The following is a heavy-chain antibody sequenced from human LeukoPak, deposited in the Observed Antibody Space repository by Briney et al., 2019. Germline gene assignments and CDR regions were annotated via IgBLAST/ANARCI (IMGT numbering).Heavy chain of an antibody. CDR1: GFTFSSYE. D-gene: IGHD6-13*01. CDR3: ARQVSSSWYGFHSYGYNPHKDSTDYGMDV. V-gene: IGHV3-48*03. J-gene: IGHJ6*02. Sequence: PGGSLRLSCAASGFTFSSYEMNWVRQAPGKGLEWVSYISSSGSTIYYADSVKGRFTISRDNAKNSLYLQMNSLRAEDTAVYYCARQVSSSWYGFHSYGYNPHKDSTDYGMDVWGQGTTVTVSS. CDR2: ISSSGSTI.